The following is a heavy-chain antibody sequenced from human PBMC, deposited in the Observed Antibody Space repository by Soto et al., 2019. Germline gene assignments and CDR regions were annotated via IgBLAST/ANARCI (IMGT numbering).Heavy chain of an antibody. CDR3: AKDQGIAASHGID. CDR2: ISNDGSDK. V-gene: IGHV3-30*18. D-gene: IGHD6-13*01. CDR1: GFTFNNYG. Sequence: QVQLVESGGGVVQPGRSLRLSCAASGFTFNNYGMHWVRQAPGKGLEWVATISNDGSDKYYADSVKGRLTISRDNSKNTVYLQMNSLRAEETAVHYCAKDQGIAASHGIDWGQGTMVTASS. J-gene: IGHJ3*01.